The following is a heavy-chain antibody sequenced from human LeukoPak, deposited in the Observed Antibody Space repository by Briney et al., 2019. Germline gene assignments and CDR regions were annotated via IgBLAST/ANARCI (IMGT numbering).Heavy chain of an antibody. J-gene: IGHJ4*02. CDR3: MRHEEEDGYNAKPFDF. V-gene: IGHV4-39*01. CDR2: IYYSGNT. Sequence: SETLSLTCTVSGGSISNSNSYWGWVRQPPGQGLDWIVTIYYSGNTYYTPSLKSRVTISVDTSKNQFSLRLTSVTDADTSVYFCMRHEEEDGYNAKPFDFWGQGILVTVSS. D-gene: IGHD5-24*01. CDR1: GGSISNSNSY.